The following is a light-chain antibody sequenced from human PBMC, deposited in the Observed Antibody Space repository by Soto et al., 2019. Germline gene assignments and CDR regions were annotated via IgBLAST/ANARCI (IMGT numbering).Light chain of an antibody. CDR1: SSDVGGYNY. CDR3: SSYTTSSTYV. CDR2: GVT. V-gene: IGLV2-14*03. J-gene: IGLJ1*01. Sequence: SLLTQPASLSGSPGQSITLSCTGTSSDVGGYNYVSWYQQHPGKAPKLIIYGVTNRPSGVSNRFSASKSGNTASLAISGLQAEDEADYYCSSYTTSSTYVFGTGTKVTV.